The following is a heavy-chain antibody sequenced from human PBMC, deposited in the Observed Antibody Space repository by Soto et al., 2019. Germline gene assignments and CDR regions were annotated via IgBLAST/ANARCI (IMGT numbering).Heavy chain of an antibody. Sequence: QVQLVESGGGVVQPGRSLRLSCAASGFTFSSYGMHWVRQAPGKGLEWVAVIWYDGSNKYYEDSVKGRFTISRENSKNTLYLHMNSLRAEDTAVYYCARRGIAAGDYWGQGTLVTVSS. CDR2: IWYDGSNK. CDR1: GFTFSSYG. V-gene: IGHV3-33*01. CDR3: ARRGIAAGDY. D-gene: IGHD6-13*01. J-gene: IGHJ4*02.